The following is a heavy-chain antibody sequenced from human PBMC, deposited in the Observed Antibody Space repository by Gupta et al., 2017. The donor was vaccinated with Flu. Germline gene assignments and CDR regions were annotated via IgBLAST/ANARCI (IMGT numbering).Heavy chain of an antibody. D-gene: IGHD3-10*01. CDR2: IKSKTSGETT. CDR3: VADIDEAGSGECDY. Sequence: EVQVVDSGGGSVKPGGSLRLSCATSGFDFKYSWMSWFRQAPGKGLEWVGLIKSKTSGETTDYPAPVKGRFTISRDDSQSTLSLEMNSLKTEDTGVYDGVADIDEAGSGECDYWGQGTRGTVSS. J-gene: IGHJ4*02. CDR1: GFDFKYSW. V-gene: IGHV3-15*01.